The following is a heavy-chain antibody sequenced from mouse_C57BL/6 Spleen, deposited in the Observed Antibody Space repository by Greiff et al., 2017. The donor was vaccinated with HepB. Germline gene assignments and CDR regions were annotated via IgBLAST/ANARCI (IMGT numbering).Heavy chain of an antibody. CDR1: GYTFTSYW. J-gene: IGHJ2*01. D-gene: IGHD4-1*01. CDR3: ARNWERAYYFDY. Sequence: VQLQQSGAELVKPGASVKLSCKASGYTFTSYWMQWVKQRPGQGLEWIGEIDPSDSYTNYNQKFKGKATLTVDTSSSTAYMQLSSLTSEDSAVYYCARNWERAYYFDYWGQGTTLTVSS. V-gene: IGHV1-50*01. CDR2: IDPSDSYT.